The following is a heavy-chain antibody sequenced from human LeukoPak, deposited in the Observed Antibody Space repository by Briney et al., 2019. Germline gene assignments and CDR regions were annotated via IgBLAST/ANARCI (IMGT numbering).Heavy chain of an antibody. CDR2: ISYDGSNK. Sequence: GGSLRLSCAASGFTFSSYAMTWVRQAPGKGLEWVAVISYDGSNKYYADSVKGRFTISRDNSKNTLYLQMNSLRAEDTAVYYCAGDPNYYGSGSLIADYWGQGTLVTVSS. CDR1: GFTFSSYA. D-gene: IGHD3-10*01. J-gene: IGHJ4*02. V-gene: IGHV3-30-3*01. CDR3: AGDPNYYGSGSLIADY.